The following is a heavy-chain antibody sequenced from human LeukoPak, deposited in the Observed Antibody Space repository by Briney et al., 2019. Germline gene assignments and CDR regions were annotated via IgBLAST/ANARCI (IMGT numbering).Heavy chain of an antibody. V-gene: IGHV4-39*01. CDR2: ISYSGST. D-gene: IGHD2-2*01. J-gene: IGHJ6*02. CDR3: VRIYCTSTSCYGDSYYGMDV. CDR1: GDSTSSSRHS. Sequence: SETLSLTCTVSGDSTSSSRHSWGWIRQPPGKGLEWIGSISYSGSTYYNPSLKTRVTMSVDTSENQFSLKLSSVTAADSTVYYCVRIYCTSTSCYGDSYYGMDVWGQGTTVTVSS.